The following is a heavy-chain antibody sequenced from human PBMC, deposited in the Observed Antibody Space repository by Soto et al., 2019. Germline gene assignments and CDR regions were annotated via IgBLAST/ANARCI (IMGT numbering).Heavy chain of an antibody. CDR2: ISSSSSYI. V-gene: IGHV3-21*01. CDR1: GFTFSSYS. CDR3: ARDASATYYDFWSGYNFGY. Sequence: EVQLVESGGGLVKPGGSLRLSCAASGFTFSSYSMNWVRQAPGKGLVWVSSISSSSSYIYYADSVKGRFTISRDNDKNSLYLQMDILRAEDTAVYYCARDASATYYDFWSGYNFGYWGQGTLVTVSS. D-gene: IGHD3-3*01. J-gene: IGHJ4*02.